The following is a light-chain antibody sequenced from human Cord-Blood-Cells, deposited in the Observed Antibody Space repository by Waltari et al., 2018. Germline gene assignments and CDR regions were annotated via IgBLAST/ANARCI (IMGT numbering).Light chain of an antibody. CDR1: QSVLYSSNNKKY. V-gene: IGKV4-1*01. CDR3: QQDYRTPYT. CDR2: WAS. Sequence: DIVMPQSPDPLAVSLGERATIKCKSRQSVLYSSNNKKYLAWYQQKPGQPPKLLIYWASTRESGVPDRVRGRGSGTDFTLPISRLQAEDVAVYDWQQDYRTPYTFGQGTRLEIK. J-gene: IGKJ2*01.